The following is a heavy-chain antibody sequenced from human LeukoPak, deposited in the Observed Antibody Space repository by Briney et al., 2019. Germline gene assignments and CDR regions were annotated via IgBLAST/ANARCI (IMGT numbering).Heavy chain of an antibody. CDR2: IHTSGST. J-gene: IGHJ5*02. CDR3: ARVWNRGWLDP. V-gene: IGHV4-61*02. D-gene: IGHD7-27*01. Sequence: SETLSLTCTVSGGSISSGDYYWPWIRQPAGKGLGWIGRIHTSGSTNYKPSLQSRVTIAIDTSKNQFSLKLSSVTAADTAVYYCARVWNRGWLDPWGQGTLVTVSS. CDR1: GGSISSGDYY.